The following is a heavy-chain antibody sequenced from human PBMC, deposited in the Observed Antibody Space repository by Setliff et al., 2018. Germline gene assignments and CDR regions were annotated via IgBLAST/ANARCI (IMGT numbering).Heavy chain of an antibody. D-gene: IGHD3-3*01. J-gene: IGHJ4*02. V-gene: IGHV1-8*03. CDR3: ARRGLGYDFWSGYYTMYYFDY. CDR1: GYTFTSYD. CDR2: MNPNSGNT. Sequence: ASVKVSCKASGYTFTSYDINWVRQATGQGLEWMGWMNPNSGNTDYAQKFQGRVTITRNTSISTAYMELSSLRSEDTAVYYCARRGLGYDFWSGYYTMYYFDYWGQGTLVTVS.